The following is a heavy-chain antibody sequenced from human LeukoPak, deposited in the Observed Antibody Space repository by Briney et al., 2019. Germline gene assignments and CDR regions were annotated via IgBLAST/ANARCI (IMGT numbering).Heavy chain of an antibody. CDR3: TKELHVAVAVADYYYFYMDV. CDR1: GFAFSSFA. Sequence: GGSLRLSCAASGFAFSSFAMGWVRQSPGKGLEWLSTINGGGNTTFYSDSVKGRFTISRDNSKNTLYLHMDSLIPDDTATYYCTKELHVAVAVADYYYFYMDVWGRGTAVTVSS. J-gene: IGHJ6*03. V-gene: IGHV3-23*01. D-gene: IGHD6-19*01. CDR2: INGGGNTT.